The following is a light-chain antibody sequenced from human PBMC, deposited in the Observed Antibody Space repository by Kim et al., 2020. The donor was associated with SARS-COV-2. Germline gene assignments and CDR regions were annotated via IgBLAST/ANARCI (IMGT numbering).Light chain of an antibody. J-gene: IGLJ1*01. CDR1: KLVDKY. V-gene: IGLV3-1*01. Sequence: PGRTASITWSGYKLVDKYGSWYQQKPGPSPVVVIYQDNQRPSGIPERFSGSNSGNTATLTISGTQAMDEADYYCQAWDSSTHNYVFGAGTKVTVL. CDR3: QAWDSSTHNYV. CDR2: QDN.